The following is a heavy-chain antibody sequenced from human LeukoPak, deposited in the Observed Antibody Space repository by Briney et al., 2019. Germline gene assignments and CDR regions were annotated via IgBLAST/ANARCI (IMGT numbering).Heavy chain of an antibody. CDR3: AREDIPGCFDP. V-gene: IGHV3-7*01. D-gene: IGHD2-15*01. CDR2: MNEDGSEK. J-gene: IGHJ5*02. Sequence: GGSLRLSCAASGFTFSTYWMTWVRQAPGEGLEWVANMNEDGSEKYYVDSVKGRFAISRDNAKDSLYLQMNSLRAEDTAVYYCAREDIPGCFDPWGQGTLVTVSS. CDR1: GFTFSTYW.